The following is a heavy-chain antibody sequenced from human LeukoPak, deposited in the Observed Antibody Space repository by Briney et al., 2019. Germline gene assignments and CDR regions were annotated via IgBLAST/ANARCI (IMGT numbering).Heavy chain of an antibody. V-gene: IGHV3-66*01. Sequence: GGSLRLSCAASGFTVSGNYMSWVRQAPGKGLEWVSVIYSGGSTYYADSVKGRFTISRDNSKNTLYLQMNSLRAEDTAVYYCARAAHDSSGNNYYYYGMDVWGQGTTVTVSS. D-gene: IGHD3-22*01. CDR1: GFTVSGNY. J-gene: IGHJ6*02. CDR2: IYSGGST. CDR3: ARAAHDSSGNNYYYYGMDV.